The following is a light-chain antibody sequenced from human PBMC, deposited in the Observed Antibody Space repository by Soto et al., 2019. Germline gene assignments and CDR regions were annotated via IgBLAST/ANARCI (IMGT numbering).Light chain of an antibody. Sequence: EIVLTQSPATLSLSPGERATLSCRASQRVSSYLSWYQQKPGQAPRRLIYDASNRATCIPARFSGSGSGTDFTLTISSLEPEAFAVYYCEQRSNWPVTFGPGNKVDIK. CDR1: QRVSSY. V-gene: IGKV3-11*01. J-gene: IGKJ3*01. CDR2: DAS. CDR3: EQRSNWPVT.